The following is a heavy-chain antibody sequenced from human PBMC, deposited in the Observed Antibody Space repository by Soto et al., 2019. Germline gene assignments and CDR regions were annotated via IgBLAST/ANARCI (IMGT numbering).Heavy chain of an antibody. CDR2: INHSGST. Sequence: SETLSLTCAVYGGSFSGYYWSWIRQPPGKGLEWIGEINHSGSTNYNPSLKSRVTISVDTSKNQFSLKLSSVTAADTAVYYCARSYSSSWYSRWGQGTLVTVSS. V-gene: IGHV4-34*01. J-gene: IGHJ4*02. CDR3: ARSYSSSWYSR. D-gene: IGHD6-13*01. CDR1: GGSFSGYY.